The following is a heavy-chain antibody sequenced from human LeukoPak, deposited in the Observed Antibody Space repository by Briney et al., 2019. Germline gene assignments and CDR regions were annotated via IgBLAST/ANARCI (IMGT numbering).Heavy chain of an antibody. Sequence: SQTLSLTCAISGDDVSNHIATWNWVRQSPSRGLEWLGRTYYRSMWYNEYAVSVRSRISITADTSRNQFSLRLDSVTPEDSAVYFCARFYDTGGYLYFDYWGQGSLVTVSS. CDR2: TYYRSMWYN. D-gene: IGHD3-22*01. CDR3: ARFYDTGGYLYFDY. CDR1: GDDVSNHIAT. J-gene: IGHJ4*02. V-gene: IGHV6-1*01.